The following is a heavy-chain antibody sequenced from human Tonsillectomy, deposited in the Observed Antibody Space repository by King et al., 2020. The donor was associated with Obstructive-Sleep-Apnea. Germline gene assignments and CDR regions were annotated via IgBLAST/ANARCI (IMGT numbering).Heavy chain of an antibody. J-gene: IGHJ4*02. D-gene: IGHD6-19*01. V-gene: IGHV5-51*01. Sequence: QLVQSGAEVKKPGESLKISCKGSGYTFTSYCIGWVRQIPGKGLEWIGIIYPGDSDTRYSPSFRGQGTISADNSISTAYLQWSSLKASDTAMYYCARQPAVAGTPDYWGQGTLVTVSS. CDR3: ARQPAVAGTPDY. CDR2: IYPGDSDT. CDR1: GYTFTSYC.